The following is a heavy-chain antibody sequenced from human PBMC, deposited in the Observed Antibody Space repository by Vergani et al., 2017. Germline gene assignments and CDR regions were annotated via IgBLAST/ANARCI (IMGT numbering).Heavy chain of an antibody. CDR2: ITWNSDSI. CDR1: GFTFDDYA. Sequence: EVQLVESGGGLVQPGRSLRLSCAASGFTFDDYAIHWVRQAPGKGREWVSAITWNSDSIGYADSVKGRFIVSRDNAKNSLYLQMNSLRPEDTALYYCAKDYASRGLGWFDPWGQGTLVTVSS. V-gene: IGHV3-9*01. CDR3: AKDYASRGLGWFDP. J-gene: IGHJ5*02. D-gene: IGHD3-10*01.